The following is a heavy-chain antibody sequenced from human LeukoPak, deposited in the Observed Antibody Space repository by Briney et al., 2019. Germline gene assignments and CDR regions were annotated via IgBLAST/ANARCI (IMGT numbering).Heavy chain of an antibody. J-gene: IGHJ6*03. CDR1: GGSISSSSYY. V-gene: IGHV4-39*07. Sequence: SETLSLTCTVSGGSISSSSYYWGWIRQPPGKGLEWIGRIHTSGSTNYNPSLKSRVTMSVDTSKNQFSLKLSSVTAADTAVYYCAGGYYYGSGSYSYMDVWGKGTTVTISS. CDR3: AGGYYYGSGSYSYMDV. CDR2: IHTSGST. D-gene: IGHD3-10*01.